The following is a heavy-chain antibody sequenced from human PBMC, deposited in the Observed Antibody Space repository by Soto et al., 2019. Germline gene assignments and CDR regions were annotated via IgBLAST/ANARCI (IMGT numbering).Heavy chain of an antibody. J-gene: IGHJ5*02. V-gene: IGHV4-59*02. D-gene: IGHD2-2*01. Sequence: ETLSLTGTVSVGSVSSYYWSWIRQPPGKGLEWIGYIYYSGSTNYNPSLKSRVTISVDTSKNQFSLKLSSVTAADTAVYYCARNRYCSSTSCPPKGWFDPWGQGTLVTVSS. CDR2: IYYSGST. CDR3: ARNRYCSSTSCPPKGWFDP. CDR1: VGSVSSYY.